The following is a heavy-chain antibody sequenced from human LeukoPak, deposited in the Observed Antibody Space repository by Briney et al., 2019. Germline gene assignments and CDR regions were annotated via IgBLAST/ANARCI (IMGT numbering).Heavy chain of an antibody. CDR1: GFTFSSYA. V-gene: IGHV3-30*01. Sequence: GRSLRLSCAASGFTFSSYAMHWVRKAPGKGLEWVAVISYDGSNKYYADSVKGRFTISRDNSKNTLYLQMNSLRAEDMAVYYCARAMDTAMVEYYFDYWGQGALVTVYS. CDR3: ARAMDTAMVEYYFDY. J-gene: IGHJ4*02. D-gene: IGHD5-18*01. CDR2: ISYDGSNK.